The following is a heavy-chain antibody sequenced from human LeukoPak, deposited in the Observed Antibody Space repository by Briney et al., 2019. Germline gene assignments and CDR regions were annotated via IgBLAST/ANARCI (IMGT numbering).Heavy chain of an antibody. CDR1: GFTFSSYS. CDR3: ARDEDAF. J-gene: IGHJ4*02. CDR2: ISSSSGNV. Sequence: GGSLRLSCAASGFTFSSYSVSWVRQAPGKGLEWVSYISSSSGNVFYADSVKGRFTISRDNAKNSLYLQMNSLRDEDTAVYYCARDEDAFGGQGTLVTVSS. V-gene: IGHV3-48*02.